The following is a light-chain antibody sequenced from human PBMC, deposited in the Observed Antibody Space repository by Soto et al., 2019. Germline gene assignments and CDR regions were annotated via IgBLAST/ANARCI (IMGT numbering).Light chain of an antibody. J-gene: IGKJ2*01. CDR2: DAA. V-gene: IGKV1-33*01. CDR3: QQFDSAPYT. CDR1: QDSNTY. Sequence: DIQMTQSPSPLSASVGDRVTISCQASQDSNTYLNWYQQRSGKAPKLLIYDAAHLETGVPSRFRGSGSGTEFTLTISNLQHDDFGTYYCQQFDSAPYTFGQGTKLESK.